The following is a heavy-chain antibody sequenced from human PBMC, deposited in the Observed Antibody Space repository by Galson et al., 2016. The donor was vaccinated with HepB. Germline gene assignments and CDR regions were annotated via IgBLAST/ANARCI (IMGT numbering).Heavy chain of an antibody. V-gene: IGHV3-23*01. CDR1: GVTFSDYA. D-gene: IGHD1-14*01. Sequence: SLRLSCAASGVTFSDYAMSWGRQPPGKGLEWVSTIRCSGSSAYYADSVKGRVTISSDNSKTTLYLLVNSLRAEDTAVYYCAMGRYNQSWEPKYYHYGLDVWGQGTTVTVSS. CDR3: AMGRYNQSWEPKYYHYGLDV. J-gene: IGHJ6*02. CDR2: IRCSGSSA.